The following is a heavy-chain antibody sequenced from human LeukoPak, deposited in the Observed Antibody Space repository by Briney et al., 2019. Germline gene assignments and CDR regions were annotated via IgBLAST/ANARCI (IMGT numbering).Heavy chain of an antibody. CDR3: AREGGSWGSQGFGNWFDP. CDR2: ISYDGSNK. D-gene: IGHD7-27*01. Sequence: GGSLRLSCAASGFTFSSYGIHWVRQAPGKGLEWVAVISYDGSNKYYADSVKGRFTISRDNSKNTLYLQMNSLRAEDTAVYYCAREGGSWGSQGFGNWFDPWGQGTLVTVSS. V-gene: IGHV3-30*03. CDR1: GFTFSSYG. J-gene: IGHJ5*02.